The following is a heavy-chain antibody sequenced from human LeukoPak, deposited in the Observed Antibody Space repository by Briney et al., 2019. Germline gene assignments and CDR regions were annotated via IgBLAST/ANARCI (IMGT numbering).Heavy chain of an antibody. CDR1: GYSFTSYW. V-gene: IGHV5-51*01. CDR3: CLSFDSPGRYDAFDI. D-gene: IGHD3-22*01. CDR2: IYPGDSDT. J-gene: IGHJ3*02. Sequence: KHGESLKISCKGSGYSFTSYWIGWVRQMPGKGLEWMGIIYPGDSDTRNNPSFQGHVTISADRSISTAYLQWSSLKASDTAMYYCCLSFDSPGRYDAFDIWGQGTMVTVSS.